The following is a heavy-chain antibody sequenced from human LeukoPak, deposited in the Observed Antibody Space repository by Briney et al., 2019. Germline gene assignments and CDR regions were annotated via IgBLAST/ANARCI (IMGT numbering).Heavy chain of an antibody. CDR1: GYSFTSYW. CDR2: IYPGDSDT. V-gene: IGHV5-51*01. J-gene: IGHJ6*03. CDR3: ARRESGFGELPHYYYYYMDV. D-gene: IGHD3-10*01. Sequence: GESLKISCKGSGYSFTSYWIGWVRQMPGKGLEWMGIIYPGDSDTRYSPSFQGQVTISADKSISTAYLQWSSLKASDTAMYYCARRESGFGELPHYYYYYMDVWGKGTTVTVSS.